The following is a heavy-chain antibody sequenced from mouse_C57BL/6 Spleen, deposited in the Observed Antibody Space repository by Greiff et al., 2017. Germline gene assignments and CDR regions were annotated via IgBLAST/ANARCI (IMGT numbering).Heavy chain of an antibody. Sequence: QVQLQQSGAELVKPGASVKLSCKASGYTFTSYWMHWVKQRPGRGLEWIGRIDPNSGGTKYNEKFKSKATLTVDKPASTAYMQLSSLTSEDSAVYYCARSYYDYDVGAWFAYWGQGTLVTVSA. CDR3: ARSYYDYDVGAWFAY. D-gene: IGHD2-4*01. CDR2: IDPNSGGT. CDR1: GYTFTSYW. V-gene: IGHV1-72*01. J-gene: IGHJ3*01.